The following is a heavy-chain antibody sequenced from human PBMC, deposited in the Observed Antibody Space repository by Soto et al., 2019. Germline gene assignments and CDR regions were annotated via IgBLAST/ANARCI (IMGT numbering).Heavy chain of an antibody. Sequence: QVQLVQSGAEVKRPGSSVKVSCKTSGVTFSSFCISWVRQAPGQGFEWIGWILPIFGTTNYAQTLQGRVTITADESTSTVYMEVTGLYSYDRAVYYCARSVVSDYGRAIGGQWTTVTVAS. CDR3: ARSVVSDYGRAI. CDR2: ILPIFGTT. D-gene: IGHD2-21*01. CDR1: GVTFSSFC. V-gene: IGHV1-69*01. J-gene: IGHJ6*02.